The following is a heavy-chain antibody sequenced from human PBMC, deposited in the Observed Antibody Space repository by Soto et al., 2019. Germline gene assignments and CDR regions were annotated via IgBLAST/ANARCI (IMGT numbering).Heavy chain of an antibody. CDR1: GYTFTSYY. J-gene: IGHJ3*02. CDR2: INPSGGST. D-gene: IGHD3-16*02. CDR3: ARDRAKTDDYVWGSYRYTGAPGGAFDI. Sequence: QVQLVQSGAEVKKPGASVKVSCKASGYTFTSYYMHWVRQAPGQGLEWMGIINPSGGSTSYAQKFQGSVTMTRDTSTSTVYMELSSLRSEDTAVYYCARDRAKTDDYVWGSYRYTGAPGGAFDIWGQGTMVTVSS. V-gene: IGHV1-46*01.